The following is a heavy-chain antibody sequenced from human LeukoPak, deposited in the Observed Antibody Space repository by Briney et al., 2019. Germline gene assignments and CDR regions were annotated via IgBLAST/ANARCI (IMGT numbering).Heavy chain of an antibody. V-gene: IGHV3-30*02. CDR2: IRYDGSNK. D-gene: IGHD3-22*01. Sequence: GGSLRLSCAASGFTFSSYGMHWVRQAPGKGLEWVAFIRYDGSNKYYADSVKGRFTISRDNSKNTLYLQMNSLRAEDTAVYYCAKGEYYYDSSGYPDYWGQGTLVTVSS. CDR1: GFTFSSYG. J-gene: IGHJ4*02. CDR3: AKGEYYYDSSGYPDY.